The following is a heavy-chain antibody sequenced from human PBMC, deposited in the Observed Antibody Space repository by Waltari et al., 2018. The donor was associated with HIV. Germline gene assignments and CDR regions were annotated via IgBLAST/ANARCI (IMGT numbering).Heavy chain of an antibody. D-gene: IGHD3-22*01. CDR2: IKSKTDGGTT. CDR3: TTGYYDSSGYAFDI. J-gene: IGHJ3*02. V-gene: IGHV3-15*01. CDR1: GFTLGTAW. Sequence: EVQLVESGGGLVKPGGSLRLPCAASGFTLGTAWMCWVRQAPGKGLEWVGRIKSKTDGGTTDYAAPVKGRFTISRDDSKNTLYLQMNSLKTEDTAVYYCTTGYYDSSGYAFDIWGQGTMVTVSS.